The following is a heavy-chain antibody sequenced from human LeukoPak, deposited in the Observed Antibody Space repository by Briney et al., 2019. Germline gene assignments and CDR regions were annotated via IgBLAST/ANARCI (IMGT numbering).Heavy chain of an antibody. CDR3: ARARDSYNCLDY. J-gene: IGHJ4*02. CDR1: GFTFSSYA. Sequence: GGSLRLSCAASGFTFSSYAMHWVRQAPGKGLEWVAVISYDGSNKYYADSVKGRFTISRDNSKNTLYLQMNSLRAEDTAVYYCARARDSYNCLDYWGQGTLVTVSS. CDR2: ISYDGSNK. D-gene: IGHD5-24*01. V-gene: IGHV3-30*04.